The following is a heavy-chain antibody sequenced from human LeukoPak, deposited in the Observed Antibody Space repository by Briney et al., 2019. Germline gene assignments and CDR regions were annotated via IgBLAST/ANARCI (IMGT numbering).Heavy chain of an antibody. CDR1: GFTFSSYA. D-gene: IGHD6-13*01. V-gene: IGHV3-23*01. CDR2: ISGSGGST. CDR3: AKVKEQQLVLPSVRHYMDV. J-gene: IGHJ6*03. Sequence: PGGSLRLSCAASGFTFSSYAMSWVRQAPGKGLEWVSAISGSGGSTYYADSVKGRFTISRDNSKNTLYLQMNSLRAEDTAVYYCAKVKEQQLVLPSVRHYMDVWGKGTTVTVSS.